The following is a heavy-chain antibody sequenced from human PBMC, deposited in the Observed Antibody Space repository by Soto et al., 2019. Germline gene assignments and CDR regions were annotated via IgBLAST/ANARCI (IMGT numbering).Heavy chain of an antibody. D-gene: IGHD3-10*01. J-gene: IGHJ5*02. V-gene: IGHV3-74*01. CDR1: GFTFSSYW. CDR3: ARASVLRVKNWFDP. Sequence: GGSLRLSCAASGFTFSSYWMHWVRQAPGKGLVWVSRINSDGSSTSYVDSVKGRFTISRDNAKNTLYLQMNSLRAEDTAVYYCARASVLRVKNWFDPWGQGTLVTVSS. CDR2: INSDGSST.